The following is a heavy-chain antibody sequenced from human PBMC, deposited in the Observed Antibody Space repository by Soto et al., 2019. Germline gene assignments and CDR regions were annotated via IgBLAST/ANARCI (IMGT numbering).Heavy chain of an antibody. J-gene: IGHJ3*02. Sequence: GGSLRLSCSASGFTFSSYAMHWVRQAPGKGLEYVSAISSNGGSTYYADSVKGRFTISRDNSENTLYLQMSSLRAEDTAVYYCVKHKKYDSSGYSDAFDIWGQGTMVTVS. CDR3: VKHKKYDSSGYSDAFDI. CDR2: ISSNGGST. CDR1: GFTFSSYA. V-gene: IGHV3-64D*06. D-gene: IGHD3-22*01.